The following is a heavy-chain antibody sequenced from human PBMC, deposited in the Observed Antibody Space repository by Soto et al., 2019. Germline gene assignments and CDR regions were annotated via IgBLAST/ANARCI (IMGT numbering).Heavy chain of an antibody. J-gene: IGHJ5*02. CDR3: ARGGGTILAPLP. D-gene: IGHD3-3*01. CDR2: INPNSGAT. CDR1: GYTFTGYF. V-gene: IGHV1-2*02. Sequence: QVQLVQSGAEVKKPGGSVKVSCRASGYTFTGYFMHWVRQAPGQGLEWMGWINPNSGATKYAQKFQGSVTLSRDTSIRTAYMDLSGLRSDDTAVYYCARGGGTILAPLPWGQGTLVTVSS.